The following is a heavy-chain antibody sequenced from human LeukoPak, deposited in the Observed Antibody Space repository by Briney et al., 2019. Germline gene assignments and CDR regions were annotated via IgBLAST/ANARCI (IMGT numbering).Heavy chain of an antibody. CDR3: AELGITMIGGV. CDR2: ISSSGSAI. CDR1: GFTFSSYE. V-gene: IGHV3-48*03. Sequence: GGSLRLPCAASGFTFSSYEMNWVRQAPGKGLEWVSYISSSGSAIYYADSVKGRFTISRDNAKNSLYLQMNSLRAEDTAVYYCAELGITMIGGVWGKGTTVTISS. J-gene: IGHJ6*04. D-gene: IGHD3-10*02.